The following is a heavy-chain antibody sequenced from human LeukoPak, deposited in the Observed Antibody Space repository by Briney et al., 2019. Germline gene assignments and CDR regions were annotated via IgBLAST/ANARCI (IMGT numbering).Heavy chain of an antibody. J-gene: IGHJ4*02. Sequence: GSLRLSCAASGFTFSSYSMNWVRQAPGKGLEWVSSISSSSSYIYYADSVKGRFTISRDNAKNSLYLQMNSLRAEDTAVYYCARDLFGTVSRGYWGQGTLVTVSS. CDR3: ARDLFGTVSRGY. D-gene: IGHD4-11*01. V-gene: IGHV3-21*01. CDR2: ISSSSSYI. CDR1: GFTFSSYS.